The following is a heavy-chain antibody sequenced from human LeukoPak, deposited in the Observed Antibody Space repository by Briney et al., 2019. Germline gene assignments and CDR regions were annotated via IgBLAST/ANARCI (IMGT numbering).Heavy chain of an antibody. CDR1: GFTFDDYG. D-gene: IGHD4-23*01. Sequence: GGSLRLSCAASGFTFDDYGMSWVRQAPGKGLEWVSGINWNGGSTGYADSVKGRFTISRDNAKNSLYLQMNSLRAEDTASYHCARDPYGGNPLDYWGQGTLVTVFS. CDR2: INWNGGST. J-gene: IGHJ4*02. CDR3: ARDPYGGNPLDY. V-gene: IGHV3-20*01.